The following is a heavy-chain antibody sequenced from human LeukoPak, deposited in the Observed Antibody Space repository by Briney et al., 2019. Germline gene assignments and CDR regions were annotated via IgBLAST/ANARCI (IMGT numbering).Heavy chain of an antibody. J-gene: IGHJ4*02. CDR2: IGSSSSHI. Sequence: PGGSLRLSCAVSGFTFSSYAMNWVRQVPGKGLEWVSSIGSSSSHIYYADSVTGRFTISRDNAKNSLYLQMNSLRAEDTAVYYCARWPIAAAPPVYYFDYWGQGTLVTVSS. V-gene: IGHV3-21*01. D-gene: IGHD6-13*01. CDR3: ARWPIAAAPPVYYFDY. CDR1: GFTFSSYA.